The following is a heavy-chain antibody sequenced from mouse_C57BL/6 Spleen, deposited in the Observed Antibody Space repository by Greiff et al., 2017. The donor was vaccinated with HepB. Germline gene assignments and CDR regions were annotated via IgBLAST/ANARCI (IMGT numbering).Heavy chain of an antibody. Sequence: VQLQQSGPELVKPGASVKISCTASGFAFSSSWMNWVQQRPGKGLEWIGRIYPGDGDTNYRGKFKGKPTLTADKSSSTAYMQLSSLTSEDSAVYFCAPSIATVVATDFDYWGKGTTLTVST. V-gene: IGHV1-82*01. CDR1: GFAFSSSW. J-gene: IGHJ2*01. D-gene: IGHD1-1*01. CDR2: IYPGDGDT. CDR3: APSIATVVATDFDY.